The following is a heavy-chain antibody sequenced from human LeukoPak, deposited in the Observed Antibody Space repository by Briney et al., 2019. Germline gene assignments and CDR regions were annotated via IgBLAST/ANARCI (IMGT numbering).Heavy chain of an antibody. CDR1: GYTFTGYY. CDR2: INPNSGGT. J-gene: IGHJ4*02. Sequence: ASVKVSCKASGYTFTGYYMHWVRQAPGQGLEWRGWINPNSGGTNYAQKFQGWVTMTRDTSISTAYMELSSLRSEDTAVYYCARGMGFSSGWPFDYWGQGTLVTVSS. D-gene: IGHD6-19*01. V-gene: IGHV1-2*04. CDR3: ARGMGFSSGWPFDY.